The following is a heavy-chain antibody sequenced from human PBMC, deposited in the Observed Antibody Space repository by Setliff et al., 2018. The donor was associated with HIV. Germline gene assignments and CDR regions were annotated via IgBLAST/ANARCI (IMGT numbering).Heavy chain of an antibody. D-gene: IGHD3-3*01. Sequence: SVKVSCKASRSTFNSLTINWVRQAPGQGLDWMGRIIPILGVANYAQRFQGKVTITADKSTGTAYMELTSLRFDDTAMYYCVRGVQSPPHYSYYYMDVWGEGTMVTVSS. V-gene: IGHV1-69*02. CDR1: RSTFNSLT. CDR3: VRGVQSPPHYSYYYMDV. CDR2: IIPILGVA. J-gene: IGHJ6*03.